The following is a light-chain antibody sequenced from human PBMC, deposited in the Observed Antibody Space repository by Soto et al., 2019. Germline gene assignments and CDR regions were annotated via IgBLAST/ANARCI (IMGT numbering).Light chain of an antibody. V-gene: IGLV2-11*01. CDR3: CPQAGRYPYI. Sequence: QSALPQPRSVSGSPGQSLTISFTGTTSDVGGYNYVSWYQQHPGKVPKLMIYDITKPPSGVPHRFSGSKSGNTASLTISGLQSEDEADYYCCPQAGRYPYIFGTGTKVTV. CDR1: TSDVGGYNY. J-gene: IGLJ1*01. CDR2: DIT.